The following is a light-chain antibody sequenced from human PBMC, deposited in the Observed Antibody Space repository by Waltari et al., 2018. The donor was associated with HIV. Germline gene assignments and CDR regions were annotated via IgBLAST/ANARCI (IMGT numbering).Light chain of an antibody. CDR1: NSDLGAYNY. V-gene: IGLV2-14*01. Sequence: SALTQPASVSGSPGQSITISSTGTNSDLGAYNYVSWYQQHPGKAPKLLIYEVSNRPSGVSNRFSGSKSGTTASLTISGLQAEDEADYYCSSYTGTSTLYVFGPGTKFTVL. J-gene: IGLJ1*01. CDR2: EVS. CDR3: SSYTGTSTLYV.